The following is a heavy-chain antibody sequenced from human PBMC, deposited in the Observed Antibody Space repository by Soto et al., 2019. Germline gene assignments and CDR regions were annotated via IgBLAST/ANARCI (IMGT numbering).Heavy chain of an antibody. Sequence: SETLSLTCAVYGGSFSGYYWSWIRQPPGKGLEWIGEINHSGSTNYNPSLKSRVTISVDTSKNQFSLKLSSVTAADTAVYYCARGARTYSGYDDYAWFDPWGQGTLVTVSS. CDR3: ARGARTYSGYDDYAWFDP. J-gene: IGHJ5*02. D-gene: IGHD5-12*01. V-gene: IGHV4-34*01. CDR1: GGSFSGYY. CDR2: INHSGST.